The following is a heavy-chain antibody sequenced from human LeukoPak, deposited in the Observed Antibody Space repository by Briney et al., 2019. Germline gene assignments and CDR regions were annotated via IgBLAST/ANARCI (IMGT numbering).Heavy chain of an antibody. CDR2: IYYSGST. CDR3: ARNMTAISRLDVFDI. Sequence: PSETLSLTCTVSGGSMSSSGQYWGWIRQSPVKGPEWIGSIYYSGSTYYNPSLKSRVTISVDTSKNQFSLELRSVTAADTAIYYCARNMTAISRLDVFDIWGPGTMVTVS. J-gene: IGHJ3*02. CDR1: GGSMSSSGQY. D-gene: IGHD2-21*02. V-gene: IGHV4-39*01.